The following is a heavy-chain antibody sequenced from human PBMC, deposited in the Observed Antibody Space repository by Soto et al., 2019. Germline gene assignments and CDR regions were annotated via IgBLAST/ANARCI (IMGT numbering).Heavy chain of an antibody. V-gene: IGHV3-23*01. CDR3: AKDVRGYGILTRYLGAFDI. Sequence: GGSLRLSCAASGFTFSSYAMSWVRQAPGKGLEWVSAISGSGDTTYYADSVRGRFTISRDTSKNTLTLQMSSLRAEDTAVYYCAKDVRGYGILTRYLGAFDIWGQGTVVTVSS. D-gene: IGHD3-9*01. CDR1: GFTFSSYA. CDR2: ISGSGDTT. J-gene: IGHJ3*02.